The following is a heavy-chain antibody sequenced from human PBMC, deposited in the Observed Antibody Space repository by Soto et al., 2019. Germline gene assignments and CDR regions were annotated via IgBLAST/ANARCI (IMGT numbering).Heavy chain of an antibody. CDR3: ARPVGATTEPLGAFDI. D-gene: IGHD1-26*01. CDR1: GYSFTSYW. CDR2: IYPGDSDT. J-gene: IGHJ3*02. Sequence: GESLKISCNGSGYSFTSYWIGWVGQMPGKGLEWMGIIYPGDSDTRYSPSFQGQVTISADKSISTAYLQWSSLKASDTAMYYCARPVGATTEPLGAFDIWGQGTMVTVSS. V-gene: IGHV5-51*01.